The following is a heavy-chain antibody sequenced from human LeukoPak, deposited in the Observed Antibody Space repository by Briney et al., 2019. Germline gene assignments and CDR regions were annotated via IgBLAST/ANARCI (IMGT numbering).Heavy chain of an antibody. CDR3: ARGKPFLVSHPYGMDV. D-gene: IGHD2/OR15-2a*01. Sequence: SETLSLTCAVYGGSFSGYYWSWIRQPPGKGLEWIGEINHSGSTNYNPSLKSRVTISVDTSKNQFSLKLSSVTAADTAVYYCARGKPFLVSHPYGMDVWGKGTTVTVSS. CDR2: INHSGST. CDR1: GGSFSGYY. J-gene: IGHJ6*04. V-gene: IGHV4-34*01.